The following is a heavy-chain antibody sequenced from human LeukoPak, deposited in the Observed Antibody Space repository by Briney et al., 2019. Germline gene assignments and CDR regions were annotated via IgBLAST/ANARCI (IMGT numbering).Heavy chain of an antibody. CDR2: IYYSGST. CDR3: ARRKGDYVLYFDY. Sequence: SETLSLTCTVSGGSISSYYWSWIRQPPGKGLEWIGYIYYSGSTNYNPSLKSRVTISVDTSKNQFSLKLSSVTAADTAVYYCARRKGDYVLYFDYWGQGTLVTVSS. CDR1: GGSISSYY. J-gene: IGHJ4*02. D-gene: IGHD4-17*01. V-gene: IGHV4-59*08.